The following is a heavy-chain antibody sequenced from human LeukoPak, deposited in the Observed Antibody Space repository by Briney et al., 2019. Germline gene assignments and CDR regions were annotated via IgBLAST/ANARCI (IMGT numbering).Heavy chain of an antibody. D-gene: IGHD1-26*01. Sequence: SETLSLTCAVHGGSFSGYYWSWIRQPPGKGLEWIGEINHSGSTNYNPSLKNRVTISVDTSKNQFSLKLSSVTAADTAVYYCARGELLPFDYWGQGTLVTVSS. V-gene: IGHV4-34*01. CDR1: GGSFSGYY. CDR2: INHSGST. CDR3: ARGELLPFDY. J-gene: IGHJ4*02.